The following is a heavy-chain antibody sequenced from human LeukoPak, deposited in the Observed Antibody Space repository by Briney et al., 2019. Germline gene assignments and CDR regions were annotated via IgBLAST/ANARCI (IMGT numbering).Heavy chain of an antibody. D-gene: IGHD5-18*01. CDR2: INPNSGGT. J-gene: IGHJ4*02. Sequence: GASVKVSCKASGYTFTSYYMHWVRQAPGQGLEWMGWINPNSGGTNYAQKFQGRVTMTRDTSISTAYMELSRLRSDDTAVYYCARDPQLWGGVDYWGQGTLVTVSS. V-gene: IGHV1-2*02. CDR3: ARDPQLWGGVDY. CDR1: GYTFTSYY.